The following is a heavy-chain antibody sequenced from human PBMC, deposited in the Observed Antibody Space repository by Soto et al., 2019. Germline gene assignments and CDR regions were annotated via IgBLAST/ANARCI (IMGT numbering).Heavy chain of an antibody. J-gene: IGHJ4*02. D-gene: IGHD4-17*01. CDR2: IRTKANDYAT. CDR3: TPTVTLRGFDY. Sequence: EVQLVESGGGLAQPGGSLKLSCAASGFTFSGSAMHWVRQTSGKGLEWVGRIRTKANDYATVYSASVKGRFTISRDDSKNTAYLQMSSLRPEDTALYYCTPTVTLRGFDYWGQGTLVTVSS. V-gene: IGHV3-73*02. CDR1: GFTFSGSA.